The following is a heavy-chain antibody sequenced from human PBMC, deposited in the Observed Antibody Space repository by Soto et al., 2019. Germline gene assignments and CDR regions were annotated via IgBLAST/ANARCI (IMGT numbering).Heavy chain of an antibody. Sequence: VHLVESGGGVVQPGGSLRLSCAASDFSFSSYAMHWIRQAPGKGLEWLAVISFDGNIIQYADSVKGRFIISRDNSKNTLYLQINSLRGDDTAVYYCARTFDTITYYFDYWGQGTLVTVSS. V-gene: IGHV3-30-3*01. CDR2: ISFDGNII. CDR1: DFSFSSYA. D-gene: IGHD3-9*01. CDR3: ARTFDTITYYFDY. J-gene: IGHJ4*02.